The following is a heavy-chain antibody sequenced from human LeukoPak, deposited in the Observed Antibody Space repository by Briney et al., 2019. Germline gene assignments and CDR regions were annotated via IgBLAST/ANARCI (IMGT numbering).Heavy chain of an antibody. CDR3: AKDGFFGGMEDAFDI. Sequence: PGGSLRLSCAASGFTFSSYAMSWVRQAPGKGLEWVSAISGSGGSTYYADSVKGRLTISRDNSKNTLYLQMNSLRAEDTAVYYCAKDGFFGGMEDAFDIWAQGTMVTVSS. V-gene: IGHV3-23*01. J-gene: IGHJ3*02. CDR2: ISGSGGST. CDR1: GFTFSSYA. D-gene: IGHD3-16*01.